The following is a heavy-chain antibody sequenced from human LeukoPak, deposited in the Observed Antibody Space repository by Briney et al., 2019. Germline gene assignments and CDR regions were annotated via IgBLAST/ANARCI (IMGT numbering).Heavy chain of an antibody. V-gene: IGHV3-74*01. CDR3: IRDFRSADL. CDR1: GFTFSNYW. CDR2: IYVDGRTT. J-gene: IGHJ5*02. Sequence: PGGSQRLSCVASGFTFSNYWMHRVRQPPGKGLVWVSRIYVDGRTTNYADSVKGRFTISRDNAKNTVYLEMNSLSVEDTATYYCIRDFRSADLWGQGTLVTVTS.